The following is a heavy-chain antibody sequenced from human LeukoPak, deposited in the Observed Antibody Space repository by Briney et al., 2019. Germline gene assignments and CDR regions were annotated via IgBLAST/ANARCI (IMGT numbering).Heavy chain of an antibody. CDR1: GFTFSNYW. CDR3: ARGFTIFGVVNDAFDI. J-gene: IGHJ3*02. V-gene: IGHV3-74*01. CDR2: IKSDGSST. D-gene: IGHD3-3*01. Sequence: GGSLRLSCAASGFTFSNYWMHWVRQAPGKGLVWVSRIKSDGSSTTYADSVKGRFTISRDNAKNMVYLQMNSLRAEDTAVYYCARGFTIFGVVNDAFDIWGQGTMVTVSS.